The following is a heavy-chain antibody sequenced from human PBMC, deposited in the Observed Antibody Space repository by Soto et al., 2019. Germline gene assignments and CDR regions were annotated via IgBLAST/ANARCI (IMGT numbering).Heavy chain of an antibody. J-gene: IGHJ6*02. V-gene: IGHV3-23*01. Sequence: GSLRLSCAASRFTFSNYAMSWVRQAPGEGLEWVSGISSTGGSTYYADSVKGRFTISRDNSKNTLDLQMSSLRAGDTAIYYCARAHDYDFWSGFLFYGMDVWGQGTTVTVSS. CDR1: RFTFSNYA. CDR3: ARAHDYDFWSGFLFYGMDV. CDR2: ISSTGGST. D-gene: IGHD3-3*01.